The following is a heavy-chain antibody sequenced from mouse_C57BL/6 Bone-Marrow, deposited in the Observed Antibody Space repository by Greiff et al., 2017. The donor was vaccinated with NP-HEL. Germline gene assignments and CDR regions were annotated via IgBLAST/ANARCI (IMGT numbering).Heavy chain of an antibody. CDR2: ISSGGSYT. J-gene: IGHJ3*01. V-gene: IGHV5-6*01. CDR3: ASPYDYDVAWFAY. CDR1: GFTFSSYG. D-gene: IGHD2-4*01. Sequence: EVQGVESGGDLVKPGGSLKLSCAASGFTFSSYGMSWVLQTPDKRLEWVATISSGGSYTYYPDSVKGRFTISRDNAKNTLYLQMSSLKSEDTAMYYCASPYDYDVAWFAYWGQGTLVTVSA.